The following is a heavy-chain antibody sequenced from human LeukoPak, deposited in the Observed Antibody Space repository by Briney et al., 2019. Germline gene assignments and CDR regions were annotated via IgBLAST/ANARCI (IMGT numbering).Heavy chain of an antibody. D-gene: IGHD6-13*01. J-gene: IGHJ2*01. V-gene: IGHV3-30*18. Sequence: PGGSLRLSCAASGFTFRSYGMHWVRQAPGKGLEWVAVISYDGSNKYYADSVKGRFTISRDNSKNTLYLQMNSLRAEDTAVYYCAKETHNVAAAGWGYFDLWGRGTLVTVSS. CDR1: GFTFRSYG. CDR3: AKETHNVAAAGWGYFDL. CDR2: ISYDGSNK.